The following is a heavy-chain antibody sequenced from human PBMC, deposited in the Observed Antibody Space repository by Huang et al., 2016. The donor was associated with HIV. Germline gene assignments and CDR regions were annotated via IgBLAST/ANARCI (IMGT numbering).Heavy chain of an antibody. CDR1: GYTFTRYY. CDR2: INPSGGST. D-gene: IGHD6-13*01. J-gene: IGHJ4*02. V-gene: IGHV1-46*03. CDR3: ARGPGGAAAGYYFDY. Sequence: QVQLVQSGAEVKKAGASVKVSCKASGYTFTRYYMHWVRQGPGQGLEWRARINPSGGSTSYAQEFQGRVTMTRDTSTSTVYMELSSLRSEDTAVYYCARGPGGAAAGYYFDYWGQGTLVTVSS.